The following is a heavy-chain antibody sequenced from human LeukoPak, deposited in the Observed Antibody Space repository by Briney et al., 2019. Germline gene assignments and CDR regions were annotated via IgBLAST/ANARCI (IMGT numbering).Heavy chain of an antibody. CDR2: ISDTGGNT. J-gene: IGHJ4*02. D-gene: IGHD1/OR15-1a*01. V-gene: IGHV3-23*01. Sequence: PGGSLRLSCAASGFTFSTYAMSWVRQTPERGLEWVSAISDTGGNTFYADPVKGRFTISRDNSKNTLYLQMNSLRAEDTAIYYCAKGRTNDYWGQGTLATVSS. CDR3: AKGRTNDY. CDR1: GFTFSTYA.